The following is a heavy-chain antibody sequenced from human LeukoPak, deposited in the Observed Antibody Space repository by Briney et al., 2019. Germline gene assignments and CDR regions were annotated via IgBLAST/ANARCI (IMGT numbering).Heavy chain of an antibody. CDR3: ARVSHDYGAPWSPGGYFDL. D-gene: IGHD4-17*01. V-gene: IGHV3-11*01. CDR1: GFTFSDYY. CDR2: ISSSGSTI. J-gene: IGHJ2*01. Sequence: GGSLRLSCAASGFTFSDYYMSWIRQAPGKGLEWVSYISSSGSTIYYADSVKGRFTISRDNAKNSLYLQVNSLRAEDTAVYYCARVSHDYGAPWSPGGYFDLWGRGTLVTVSS.